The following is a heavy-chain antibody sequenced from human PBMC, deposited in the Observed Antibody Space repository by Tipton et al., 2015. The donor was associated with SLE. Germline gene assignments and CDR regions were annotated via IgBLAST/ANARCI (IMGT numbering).Heavy chain of an antibody. D-gene: IGHD1-26*01. V-gene: IGHV4-34*01. CDR1: GGSFSGFY. CDR2: IYYSGST. J-gene: IGHJ4*02. CDR3: ASRPWELLASYFDY. Sequence: TLSLTCAVYGGSFSGFYWSWIRQPPGKGLEWIGRIYYSGSTYYNPSLKSRVTISVDTSKNQFSLKLSSVTAADTAVYYCASRPWELLASYFDYWGQGTLVTVSS.